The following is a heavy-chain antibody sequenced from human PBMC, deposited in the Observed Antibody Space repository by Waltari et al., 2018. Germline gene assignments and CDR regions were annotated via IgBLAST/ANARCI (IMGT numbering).Heavy chain of an antibody. V-gene: IGHV3-7*01. Sequence: EVQLVESGGGLVQPGGSLRLPCDASGFTSRSSWLSWVRQAPGKGLEWVANIKQDGSEKYYVDSVKGRFTISRDNAKNSLYLQMNSLRAEDTAVYYCARDSLDYWGQGTLVTVSS. CDR3: ARDSLDY. CDR1: GFTSRSSW. CDR2: IKQDGSEK. J-gene: IGHJ4*02.